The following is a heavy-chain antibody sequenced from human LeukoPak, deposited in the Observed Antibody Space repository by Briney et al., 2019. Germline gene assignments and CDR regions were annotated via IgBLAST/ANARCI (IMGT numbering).Heavy chain of an antibody. Sequence: PSETLSLTCTVSGGSISSSSYYWGWIRQPPGKGLEWIGSIYYSGSTYYNPSLKSRVTISVDTSKNQFSLKLTSVTAADTAVYYCARHCLYDYGNKSYYYDGFDIWGQGTMVTVSS. CDR3: ARHCLYDYGNKSYYYDGFDI. D-gene: IGHD3-22*01. J-gene: IGHJ3*02. V-gene: IGHV4-39*01. CDR2: IYYSGST. CDR1: GGSISSSSYY.